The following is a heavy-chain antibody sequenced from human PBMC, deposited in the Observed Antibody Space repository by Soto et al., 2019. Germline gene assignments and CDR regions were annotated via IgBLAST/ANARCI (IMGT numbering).Heavy chain of an antibody. D-gene: IGHD3-16*01. CDR3: ARDLFEAARRGEYAFDI. CDR2: IKQDGSEK. V-gene: IGHV3-7*03. J-gene: IGHJ3*02. CDR1: AFTFSSYW. Sequence: EVRLVESGGGLVQPGGSLRLSCAASAFTFSSYWMSWVRQAPGKGLEWVANIKQDGSEKYYVDSVKGRFTISRDNAKNSLYLQMNSLRAEDKAVYYCARDLFEAARRGEYAFDIWGQGTMVTVSS.